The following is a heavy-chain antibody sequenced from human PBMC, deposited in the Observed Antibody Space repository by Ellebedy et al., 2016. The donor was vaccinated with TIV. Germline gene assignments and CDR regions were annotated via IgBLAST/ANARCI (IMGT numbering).Heavy chain of an antibody. Sequence: GESLKISCGASGFTFSSFWMGWVRRAPGKGLEWLATINKVGNEKYYVDSVKGRFTISRDNAKTSLYLQMNSRRAEDTAVYSCVSAARGSNCCKAYWGQGTLVTVSS. D-gene: IGHD2-21*01. CDR2: INKVGNEK. CDR3: VSAARGSNCCKAY. V-gene: IGHV3-7*03. CDR1: GFTFSSFW. J-gene: IGHJ4*02.